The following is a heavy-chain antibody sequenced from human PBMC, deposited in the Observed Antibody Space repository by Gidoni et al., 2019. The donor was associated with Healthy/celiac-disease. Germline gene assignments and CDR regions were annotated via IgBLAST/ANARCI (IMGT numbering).Heavy chain of an antibody. CDR3: ARGVTMVRGVLAAFDI. D-gene: IGHD3-10*01. V-gene: IGHV4-31*03. CDR1: GGSISSGGYY. Sequence: QVQLQESGPGLVKPSQTLSLTCTVSGGSISSGGYYWSWIRQHPGKCLEWIGYIYYSGSPYYNPSLKSRVTISVDTSKNQFSLNLSSVTAADTAVYYCARGVTMVRGVLAAFDIWGQGTMVTVSS. CDR2: IYYSGSP. J-gene: IGHJ3*02.